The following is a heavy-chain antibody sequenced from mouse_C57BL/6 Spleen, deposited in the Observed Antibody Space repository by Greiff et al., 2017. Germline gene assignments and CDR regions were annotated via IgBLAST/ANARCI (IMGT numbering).Heavy chain of an antibody. CDR2: INPSSGYT. CDR3: ARGDSNSYYYSMDY. J-gene: IGHJ4*01. CDR1: GYTFTSYW. Sequence: QVQLQQSGAELAKPGASVKLSCKASGYTFTSYWMHWVKQRPGQGLEWIGYINPSSGYTKYNQKYKDKATLTADKSSSTAYMQLSSLTYEDSAVYYCARGDSNSYYYSMDYWGQGTSLTVSS. V-gene: IGHV1-7*01. D-gene: IGHD2-5*01.